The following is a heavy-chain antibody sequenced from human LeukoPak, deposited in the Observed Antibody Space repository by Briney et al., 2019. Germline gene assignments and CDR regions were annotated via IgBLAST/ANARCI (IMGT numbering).Heavy chain of an antibody. CDR1: GGSISSYY. CDR3: ARDRLKLGYCSGGGCYDYYGMDV. J-gene: IGHJ6*02. D-gene: IGHD2-15*01. CDR2: IYYSGST. V-gene: IGHV4-59*01. Sequence: SETLSLTCTVSGGSISSYYWSWIRQPPGKGLEWIGYIYYSGSTNYNPSLKSRVTISVDTSKNQFSLKLSSVTAADTAVYYCARDRLKLGYCSGGGCYDYYGMDVWGQGTTVTVSS.